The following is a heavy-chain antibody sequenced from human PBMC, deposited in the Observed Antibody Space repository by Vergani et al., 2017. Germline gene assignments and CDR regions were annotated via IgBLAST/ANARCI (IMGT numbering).Heavy chain of an antibody. V-gene: IGHV3-9*01. Sequence: VQLVESGGGVVQPGRSLRLSCAASGFTFDDYAMHWVRQAPGKGLEWVSGISWNSGSIGYADSVKGRFTISRDNAKNSLYLQMNSLRAEDTALYYCAKDGSGWYGGGTLDYWGQGTLVTVSS. CDR2: ISWNSGSI. J-gene: IGHJ4*02. CDR3: AKDGSGWYGGGTLDY. CDR1: GFTFDDYA. D-gene: IGHD6-19*01.